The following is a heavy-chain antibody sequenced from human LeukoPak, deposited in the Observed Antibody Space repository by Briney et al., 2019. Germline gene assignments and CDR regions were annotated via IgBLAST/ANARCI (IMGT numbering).Heavy chain of an antibody. Sequence: GGSLRLSCAASGFTFSCYAMLWVRQAPGKGLEWMAFIQYDGRNKCCADSVKGRFTVSRDNSKNTLYLQMNSLRVEDTAIYYCAKDKNDSGDYSSMDVWGKGTTVTVSS. CDR3: AKDKNDSGDYSSMDV. CDR2: IQYDGRNK. CDR1: GFTFSCYA. V-gene: IGHV3-30*02. J-gene: IGHJ6*03. D-gene: IGHD4-17*01.